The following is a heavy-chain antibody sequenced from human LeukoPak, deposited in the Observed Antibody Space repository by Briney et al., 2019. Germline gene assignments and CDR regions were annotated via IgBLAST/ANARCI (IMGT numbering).Heavy chain of an antibody. CDR3: ARLDYGSGSSILPYFDY. J-gene: IGHJ4*02. D-gene: IGHD3-10*01. V-gene: IGHV3-53*01. CDR1: GFTVSSNY. Sequence: GGSLRLSCAASGFTVSSNYMSWVRQAPGKGLEWVSVIYSGGNTYYADSVKGRFTISRDNSKNTLYLQMNSLRAEDTAVYYCARLDYGSGSSILPYFDYWGQGTLVTVSS. CDR2: IYSGGNT.